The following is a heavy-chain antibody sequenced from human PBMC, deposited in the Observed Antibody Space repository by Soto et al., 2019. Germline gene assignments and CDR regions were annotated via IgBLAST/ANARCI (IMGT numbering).Heavy chain of an antibody. J-gene: IGHJ4*02. CDR2: IYWDDDK. V-gene: IGHV2-5*02. CDR3: VHGTLGSYGHVYFDY. CDR1: GFSVSSNGAR. D-gene: IGHD5-18*01. Sequence: GPTLVNPTQTLTLTGSLSGFSVSSNGARVGWIRQPPGKALEWLALIYWDDDKKYNPSLKSRLTITKDTSENQVVLTVTEVDPAHTATYYCVHGTLGSYGHVYFDYWGQGTLVTVS.